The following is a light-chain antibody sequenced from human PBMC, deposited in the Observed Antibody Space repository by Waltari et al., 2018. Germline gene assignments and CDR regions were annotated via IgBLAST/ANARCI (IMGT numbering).Light chain of an antibody. Sequence: QLVLTQSPSASASLGASVKLTCTLSSGHSSNVIAWLQQQPEKGPRYLMKVNSDGSDNKGDEIPDRFSGSSSGAERYLPISSLQSEDEADYYCQTGGHGTWVFGGGTKLTVL. CDR2: VNSDGSD. J-gene: IGLJ3*02. CDR1: SGHSSNV. V-gene: IGLV4-69*01. CDR3: QTGGHGTWV.